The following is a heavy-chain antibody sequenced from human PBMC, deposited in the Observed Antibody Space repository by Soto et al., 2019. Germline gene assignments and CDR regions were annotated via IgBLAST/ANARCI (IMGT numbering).Heavy chain of an antibody. CDR2: IYYSGST. Sequence: QVQLQESGPGLVKPSQTLSLTCTVSGGSISSGGYYWSWIRQHPGKGLEWIGYIYYSGSTYYNPSLKSRVTISVDTSKNQFSLKLSSVTAADTAAYYCARVSRDIVLVPAAYWFDPWGQGTLVTVSS. CDR3: ARVSRDIVLVPAAYWFDP. D-gene: IGHD2-2*01. V-gene: IGHV4-31*03. J-gene: IGHJ5*02. CDR1: GGSISSGGYY.